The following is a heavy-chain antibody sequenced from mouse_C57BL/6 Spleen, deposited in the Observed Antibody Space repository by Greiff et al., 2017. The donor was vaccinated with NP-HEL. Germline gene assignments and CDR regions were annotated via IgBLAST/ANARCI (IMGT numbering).Heavy chain of an antibody. J-gene: IGHJ2*01. CDR2: INPSSGYT. CDR3: ARLGYVEDY. D-gene: IGHD3-1*01. CDR1: GYTFTSYW. Sequence: VQLQQSGAELAKPGASVKLSCKASGYTFTSYWMHWVKQRPGQGLEWIGYINPSSGYTKYNQKFKDKAKLTADKSSSTAYMQLSSLTYEDSAVYCCARLGYVEDYWGQGTTLTVSS. V-gene: IGHV1-7*01.